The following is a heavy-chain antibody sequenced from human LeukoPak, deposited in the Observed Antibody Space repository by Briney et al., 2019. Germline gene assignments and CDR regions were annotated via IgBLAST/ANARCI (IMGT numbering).Heavy chain of an antibody. CDR1: GFNFNVYW. J-gene: IGHJ4*02. CDR3: ASGGHYFFDN. CDR2: IKEDETEK. D-gene: IGHD3-10*01. V-gene: IGHV3-7*01. Sequence: PGGSLRLSCAASGFNFNVYWMSWVRQAPGKGLEWVANIKEDETEKNYVDSVKGRFTIYRDNAKNSVYLQMISLRVEDTAVYYCASGGHYFFDNWGQGPLVTASS.